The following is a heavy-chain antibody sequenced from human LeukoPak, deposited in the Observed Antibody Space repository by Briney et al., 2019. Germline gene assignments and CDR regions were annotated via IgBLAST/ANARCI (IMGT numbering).Heavy chain of an antibody. CDR1: GFRFDDYA. Sequence: GGSLRLSCVASGFRFDDYAMHWVRQAPGKGLEWVSGINWDSGSMGYADSVKGRFTISRDNAKNFLYLQMNSLRAEDTAVYYCARARTRYSGSYGGAFDIWGQGTMVTVSS. CDR3: ARARTRYSGSYGGAFDI. V-gene: IGHV3-9*01. D-gene: IGHD1-26*01. CDR2: INWDSGSM. J-gene: IGHJ3*02.